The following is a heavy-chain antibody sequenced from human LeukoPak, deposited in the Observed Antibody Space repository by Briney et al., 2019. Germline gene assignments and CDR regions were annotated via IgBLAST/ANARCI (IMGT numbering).Heavy chain of an antibody. CDR1: GGSFSGYY. J-gene: IGHJ6*03. Sequence: PSETLSLTCAVYGGSFSGYYWTWIRQTPEKGLEWIGEMNPSGSTNYNPSLKSRVTISVDTSKNQFSLELSSVTAADTAVYYCARGRQDVTMIVVVMAAVSYYLDVWGKGTTVTVS. CDR2: MNPSGST. CDR3: ARGRQDVTMIVVVMAAVSYYLDV. D-gene: IGHD3-22*01. V-gene: IGHV4-34*01.